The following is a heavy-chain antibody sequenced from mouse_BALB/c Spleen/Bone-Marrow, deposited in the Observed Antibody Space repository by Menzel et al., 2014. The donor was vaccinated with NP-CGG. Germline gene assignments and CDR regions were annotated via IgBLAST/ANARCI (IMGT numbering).Heavy chain of an antibody. CDR2: INPSNGRT. J-gene: IGHJ3*01. CDR1: GYTFTSYW. V-gene: IGHV1S81*02. CDR3: ARYDGPAWFAY. Sequence: QVQLQQSGGELVKPGASVKLSCKASGYTFTSYWIHWVKLRPGNGLEWIGEINPSNGRTNYNEKFKNKATLTVDKSSSTAYIQLSSLTSEDSAVYYCARYDGPAWFAYWGQGTLVTVS. D-gene: IGHD2-3*01.